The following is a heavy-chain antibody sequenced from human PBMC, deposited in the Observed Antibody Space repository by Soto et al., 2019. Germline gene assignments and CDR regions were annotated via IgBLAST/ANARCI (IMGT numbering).Heavy chain of an antibody. J-gene: IGHJ6*02. CDR3: ARDLQVVGVLRFLVQKGHRVLSGFFDV. Sequence: GGSLRLSCAASGFTFDDYGMSWVRQAPGKGLEWVSGINWNGGSTGYADSVKGRFTISRDNAKNSLYLQMNSLRAEDTALYYCARDLQVVGVLRFLVQKGHRVLSGFFDVWGQGTTVTVSS. CDR2: INWNGGST. V-gene: IGHV3-20*04. D-gene: IGHD3-3*01. CDR1: GFTFDDYG.